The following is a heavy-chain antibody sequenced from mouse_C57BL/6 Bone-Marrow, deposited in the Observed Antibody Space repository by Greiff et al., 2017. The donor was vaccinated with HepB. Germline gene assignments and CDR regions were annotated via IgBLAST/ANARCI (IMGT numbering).Heavy chain of an antibody. D-gene: IGHD4-1*01. CDR1: GYSITSGYY. V-gene: IGHV3-6*01. J-gene: IGHJ2*01. CDR2: ISYDGSN. CDR3: ARGPNWEDY. Sequence: ESGPGLVKPSQSLSLTCSVTGYSITSGYYWNWIRQFPGNKLEWMGYISYDGSNNYNPSLKNRISITRDTSKNQFFLKLNSVTTEDTATYYCARGPNWEDYWGQGTTLTVSS.